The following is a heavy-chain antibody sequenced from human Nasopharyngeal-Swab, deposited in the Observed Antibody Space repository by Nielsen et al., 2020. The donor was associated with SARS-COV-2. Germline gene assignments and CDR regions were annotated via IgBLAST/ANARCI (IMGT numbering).Heavy chain of an antibody. CDR2: ISAYNGNT. CDR1: GYTFTSYG. J-gene: IGHJ3*02. Sequence: ASVKVSCKASGYTFTSYGISWVRQAPGRGLEWMGWISAYNGNTNYAQKLQGRVTMTTDTSTSTAYMELRSLRSDDTAVYYCARAAEEYGSGSYYNPGAAFDIWGQGTMVTVSS. D-gene: IGHD3-10*01. V-gene: IGHV1-18*01. CDR3: ARAAEEYGSGSYYNPGAAFDI.